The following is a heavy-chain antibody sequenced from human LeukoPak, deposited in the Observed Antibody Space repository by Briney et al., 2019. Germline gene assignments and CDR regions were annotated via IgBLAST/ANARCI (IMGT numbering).Heavy chain of an antibody. J-gene: IGHJ6*02. CDR3: ASSASYDSSGYYYRGYYYGMDV. Sequence: GASVKVSCKASGYTFTSYAMHWVRQAPGQRLEWMGWINAGNGNTKYSQKFQGRVTITRDTSASTAYMELSSLRSEDTAVYYCASSASYDSSGYYYRGYYYGMDVWGQGTTVTVSS. CDR2: INAGNGNT. CDR1: GYTFTSYA. V-gene: IGHV1-3*01. D-gene: IGHD3-22*01.